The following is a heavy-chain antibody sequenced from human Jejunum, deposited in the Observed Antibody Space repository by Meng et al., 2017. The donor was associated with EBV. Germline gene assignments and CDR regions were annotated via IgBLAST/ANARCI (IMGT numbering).Heavy chain of an antibody. J-gene: IGHJ4*02. D-gene: IGHD4-17*01. Sequence: QLQLQESGSGLGKPPQTPSRTCAVSGDSITRGAYLWSWIRQPPGKGLEWIGNIYHIGSTYYNPSLKSRVTISVDRSKNQFSLKLTSVTAADTAVYYCARGGPDFGDYVPFDYWGQGTLVTVSS. CDR3: ARGGPDFGDYVPFDY. CDR1: GDSITRGAYL. CDR2: IYHIGST. V-gene: IGHV4-30-2*01.